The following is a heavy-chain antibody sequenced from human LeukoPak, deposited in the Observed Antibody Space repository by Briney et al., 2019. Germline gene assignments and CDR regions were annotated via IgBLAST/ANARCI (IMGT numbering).Heavy chain of an antibody. CDR2: MDYSGST. Sequence: SETLSLTCTVSGGSIRSYYWTWIRQPPGKGLEWIGYMDYSGSTNYNPSLKSRVTISVDTSKNQFSLKLSSVTAADTAVYYCARHRLTGYFDYWGQGTLVTASS. CDR1: GGSIRSYY. D-gene: IGHD1-20*01. V-gene: IGHV4-59*08. CDR3: ARHRLTGYFDY. J-gene: IGHJ4*02.